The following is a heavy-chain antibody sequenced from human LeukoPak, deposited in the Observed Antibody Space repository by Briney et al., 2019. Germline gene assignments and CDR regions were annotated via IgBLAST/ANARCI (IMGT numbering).Heavy chain of an antibody. V-gene: IGHV1-2*02. CDR3: ARDMDTGPDLFDY. CDR2: INPNSGDT. D-gene: IGHD5-18*01. J-gene: IGHJ4*02. CDR1: GYTFTDYY. Sequence: ASVKVSCKSSGYTFTDYYLHWVRQAPGQGLEWMGWINPNSGDTDYAQKFQGRVTMTRDTSISTAYMELSRLRYDDTAVYYCARDMDTGPDLFDYWGQGTLVTVSS.